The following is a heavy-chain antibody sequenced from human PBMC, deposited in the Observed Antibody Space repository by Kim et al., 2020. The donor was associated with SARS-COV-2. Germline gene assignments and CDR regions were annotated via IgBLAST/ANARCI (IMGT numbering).Heavy chain of an antibody. CDR3: VSDNWGLDV. CDR2: SYST. Sequence: SYSTDYAASVNGRVIISRDDSKNILYLQVNSLKIEDTAVYDCVSDNWGLDVWGQGTTVTVSS. J-gene: IGHJ6*02. V-gene: IGHV3-72*01.